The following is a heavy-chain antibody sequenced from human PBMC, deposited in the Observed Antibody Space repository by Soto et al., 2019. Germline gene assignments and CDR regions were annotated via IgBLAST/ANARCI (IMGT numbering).Heavy chain of an antibody. CDR1: GGSISSSGYY. CDR3: ARGGIQLWPEDY. J-gene: IGHJ4*02. Sequence: QVHLQESGPGLVKPSQTLSLTCTVSGGSISSSGYYWSWIRQHPGKGLEGIGYISYSGSSYYNPSLKIRVTISLGTSKNQFSLKLSSVTAADTAVYYCARGGIQLWPEDYWGQGTLVTVSS. D-gene: IGHD5-18*01. CDR2: ISYSGSS. V-gene: IGHV4-31*03.